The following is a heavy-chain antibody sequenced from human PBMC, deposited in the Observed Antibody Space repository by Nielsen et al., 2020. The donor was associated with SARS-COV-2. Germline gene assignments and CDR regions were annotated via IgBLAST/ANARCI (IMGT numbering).Heavy chain of an antibody. J-gene: IGHJ6*02. D-gene: IGHD6-19*01. CDR3: ARHGEVAVAGKNYYYYGMDV. Sequence: VRQMPGKGLEWMGIIYPGDSDTRYSPSFQGQVTISADKSISTAYLQWSSLKASDTAMYYCARHGEVAVAGKNYYYYGMDVWGQGTTVTVSS. V-gene: IGHV5-51*01. CDR2: IYPGDSDT.